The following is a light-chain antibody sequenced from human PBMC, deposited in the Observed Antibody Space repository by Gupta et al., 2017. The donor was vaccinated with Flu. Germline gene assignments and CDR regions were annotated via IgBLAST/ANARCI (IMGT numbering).Light chain of an antibody. CDR1: QSVSSNS. V-gene: IGKV3-20*01. J-gene: IGKJ3*01. CDR2: GAS. Sequence: LSLSPGERATLSCRASQSVSSNSLAWYQQKPGQAPRLLIYGASYRAAGIPERCSGSGSGTDFTLTISRLEPEDFAMYYCQQYGSSPPGATFGPGTKVEIK. CDR3: QQYGSSPPGAT.